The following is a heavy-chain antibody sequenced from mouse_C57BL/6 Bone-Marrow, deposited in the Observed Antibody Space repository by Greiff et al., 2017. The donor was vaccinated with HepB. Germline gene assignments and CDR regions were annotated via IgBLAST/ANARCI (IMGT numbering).Heavy chain of an antibody. CDR2: IRSKSNNYAT. Sequence: EVQLVESGGGLVQPKGSLKLSCAASGFSFNTYAMNWVRQAPGKGLEWVARIRSKSNNYATYYADSVKDRFTISRDDSESMLYLQMNNLKTEDTAMYYCVSTERYAMDYGGQGTSVTVSS. V-gene: IGHV10-1*01. J-gene: IGHJ4*01. D-gene: IGHD1-1*01. CDR1: GFSFNTYA. CDR3: VSTERYAMDY.